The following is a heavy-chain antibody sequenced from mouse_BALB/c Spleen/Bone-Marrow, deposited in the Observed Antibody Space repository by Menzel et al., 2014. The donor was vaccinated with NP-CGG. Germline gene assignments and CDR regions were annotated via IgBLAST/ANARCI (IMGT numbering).Heavy chain of an antibody. CDR2: IYPGDGST. V-gene: IGHV1S56*01. Sequence: QVHVKQSGPELVKPGASVKMSCKASGYTFTSYYIHWVKQRPGQGLEWIGWIYPGDGSTKYNEKFKGKITLTADKSSSTAYMLLSSLTSEDSAIYFCARGDYYYGSSRAWFAYWGQGTLVTVSA. J-gene: IGHJ3*01. CDR3: ARGDYYYGSSRAWFAY. D-gene: IGHD1-1*01. CDR1: GYTFTSYY.